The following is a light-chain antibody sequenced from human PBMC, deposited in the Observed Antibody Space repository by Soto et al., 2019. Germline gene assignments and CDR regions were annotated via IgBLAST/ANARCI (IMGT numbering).Light chain of an antibody. CDR2: EGN. V-gene: IGLV2-23*01. CDR1: SSDVGGYDL. J-gene: IGLJ3*02. Sequence: QSALTQPASVSASPGQSITISCTGTSSDVGGYDLVSWYQQRPGKAPKLMIYEGNKRPSGASNRFSGSKSGNTASLTISGLQAEDDADYYCCSYAGVSGVFGGGTKLTVL. CDR3: CSYAGVSGV.